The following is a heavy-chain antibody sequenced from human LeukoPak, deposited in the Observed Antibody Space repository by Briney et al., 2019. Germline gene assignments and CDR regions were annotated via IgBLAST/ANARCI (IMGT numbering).Heavy chain of an antibody. CDR2: INTDGSST. J-gene: IGHJ4*02. CDR1: GFTFSSYW. Sequence: GGSLRLSCAASGFTFSSYWMHWVRQAPGKGLVWVSRINTDGSSTSYADSVKGRFTISRDNAKNTLYLQMNSLRAEDTAVYYCAKGQLSSYYDFWSGYYLLNYWGQGTLVTVSS. CDR3: AKGQLSSYYDFWSGYYLLNY. V-gene: IGHV3-74*01. D-gene: IGHD3-3*01.